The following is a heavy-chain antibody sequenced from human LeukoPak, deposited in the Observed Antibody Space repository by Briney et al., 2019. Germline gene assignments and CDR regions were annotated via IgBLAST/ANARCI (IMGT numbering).Heavy chain of an antibody. V-gene: IGHV4-34*01. CDR1: GGSFSGYY. D-gene: IGHD5-24*01. CDR2: INHSGST. J-gene: IGHJ4*02. Sequence: PSETLPLTCAVYGGSFSGYYWSWIRQPPGKGLEWIGEINHSGSTNYNPSLKSRVTISVDTSKNQFSLKLSSVTAADTAVYYCARGRDGYKNYWGQGTLVTVSS. CDR3: ARGRDGYKNY.